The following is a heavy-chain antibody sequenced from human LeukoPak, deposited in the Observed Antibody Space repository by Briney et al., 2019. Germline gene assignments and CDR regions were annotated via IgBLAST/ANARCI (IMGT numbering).Heavy chain of an antibody. D-gene: IGHD1-1*01. CDR3: ARDQDWNDRGGLDY. CDR1: GFTFSSYE. J-gene: IGHJ4*02. CDR2: ISSSGSTI. V-gene: IGHV3-48*03. Sequence: GGSLRLSCAASGFTFSSYEMNRVRQAPGKGLEWVSYISSSGSTIYYADSVKGRFTISRDNAKNSLYLQMNSLRVEDTAVYYCARDQDWNDRGGLDYWGQGTLVTVSS.